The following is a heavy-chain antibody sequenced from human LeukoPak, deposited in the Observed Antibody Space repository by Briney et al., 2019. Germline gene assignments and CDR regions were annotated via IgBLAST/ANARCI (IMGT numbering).Heavy chain of an antibody. J-gene: IGHJ4*02. V-gene: IGHV4-59*01. CDR1: GGSISSYY. CDR2: IYYSGST. Sequence: SETLSLTCTVSGGSISSYYWSWIRQPPGKGLEWIGYIYYSGSTNYNPSLKSRVTISVDTSKNQFSLKLSSVTAADTAVYYCARARDRDVVVTATEGPHYFDYWGQGTLVTVSS. D-gene: IGHD2-21*02. CDR3: ARARDRDVVVTATEGPHYFDY.